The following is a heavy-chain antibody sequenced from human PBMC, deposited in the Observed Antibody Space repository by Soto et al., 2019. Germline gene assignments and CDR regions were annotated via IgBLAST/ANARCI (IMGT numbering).Heavy chain of an antibody. J-gene: IGHJ3*02. CDR3: ARLGVTRGFDI. Sequence: GESLKISCKNSGYSFINYWIGWVRQMPGKGLEGMGIIYFGDSDTRYSPSFQGQVTISADKSIGTAYVQWSSLKASDTAIYYCARLGVTRGFDIWGQGTMVTVSS. CDR1: GYSFINYW. V-gene: IGHV5-51*01. D-gene: IGHD2-21*02. CDR2: IYFGDSDT.